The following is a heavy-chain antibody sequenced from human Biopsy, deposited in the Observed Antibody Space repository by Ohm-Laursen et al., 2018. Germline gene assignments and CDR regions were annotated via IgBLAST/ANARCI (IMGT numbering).Heavy chain of an antibody. Sequence: TLSLTCTVSSGSFTGHYWSWIRQPPGKGLEWIGHISYTGYTSYKSSLKSRVTISLDTSRKHFSLRLTSLAAADTAVYYCARGSNEYGGLYFPHWGQGTLVTVSS. CDR2: ISYTGYT. D-gene: IGHD4-23*01. V-gene: IGHV4-59*11. J-gene: IGHJ1*01. CDR3: ARGSNEYGGLYFPH. CDR1: SGSFTGHY.